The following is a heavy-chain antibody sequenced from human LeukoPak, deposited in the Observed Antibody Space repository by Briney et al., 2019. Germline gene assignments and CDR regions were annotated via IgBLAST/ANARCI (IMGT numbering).Heavy chain of an antibody. Sequence: SETLSLTCAVYGGSFSGYYWSWIRQPPGKGLEWIGEINHSGGTNYNPSLKSRVTISVDTSKNQFSLKLSSVTAADTAVYYCARARLTGYYRASNWFDPWGQGTLVTVSS. CDR1: GGSFSGYY. J-gene: IGHJ5*02. CDR3: ARARLTGYYRASNWFDP. CDR2: INHSGGT. V-gene: IGHV4-34*01. D-gene: IGHD3-9*01.